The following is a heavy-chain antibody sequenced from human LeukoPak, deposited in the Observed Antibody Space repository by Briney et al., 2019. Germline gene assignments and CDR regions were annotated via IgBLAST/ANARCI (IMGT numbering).Heavy chain of an antibody. CDR1: GYSFTSYW. J-gene: IGHJ4*02. V-gene: IGHV5-51*01. CDR3: ARHRRYYYDSSGYYPPYMDV. Sequence: GESLKISCKGSGYSFTSYWIGWVRQMPGKGLEWMGIIYPGDSDTRYSPSFQGQVTISADKSISTAYLQWSSLKASDTAMYYCARHRRYYYDSSGYYPPYMDVWGQGTLVTISS. D-gene: IGHD3-22*01. CDR2: IYPGDSDT.